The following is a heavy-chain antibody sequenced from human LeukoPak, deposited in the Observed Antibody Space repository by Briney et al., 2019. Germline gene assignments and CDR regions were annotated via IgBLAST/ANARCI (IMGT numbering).Heavy chain of an antibody. CDR3: AKGCSSGSYYRCFDY. J-gene: IGHJ4*02. D-gene: IGHD1-26*01. CDR2: ISWNSGSI. V-gene: IGHV3-9*03. CDR1: GFTFDDYA. Sequence: GGSLRLSCAASGFTFDDYAMHWVRQAPGKGLEWVSGISWNSGSIGCADSVKGRFTISRDNAKNSLYLQMNSLRAEDMALYYCAKGCSSGSYYRCFDYWGQGTLVTVSS.